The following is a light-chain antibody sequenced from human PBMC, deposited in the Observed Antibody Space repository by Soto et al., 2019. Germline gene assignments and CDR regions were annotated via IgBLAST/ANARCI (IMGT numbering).Light chain of an antibody. CDR3: QQRSNWLT. V-gene: IGKV3-11*01. Sequence: EVVLTQSPGTLSLSPGERATLSCRASQSVSNDFLAWYQQKPGQAPRLLIFDASNRATGVPARFSGSGSATDFTLTISSLEAEDFAVYYCQQRSNWLTFGGGTKV. CDR1: QSVSNDF. CDR2: DAS. J-gene: IGKJ4*01.